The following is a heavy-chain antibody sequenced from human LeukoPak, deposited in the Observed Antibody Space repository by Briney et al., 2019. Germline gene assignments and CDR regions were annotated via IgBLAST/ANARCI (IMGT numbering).Heavy chain of an antibody. D-gene: IGHD3-3*01. CDR2: INPNSGGT. CDR3: ARVRDFWSGYDRYYYYGMDV. V-gene: IGHV1-2*06. J-gene: IGHJ6*02. Sequence: ASVKVSCKASGYTFTGYYMHWVRQAPGQGLEWMGRINPNSGGTNYAQKFQGRVTMTRDTSISTTYMELSRLRSDDTAVYYCARVRDFWSGYDRYYYYGMDVWGQGTTVTVSS. CDR1: GYTFTGYY.